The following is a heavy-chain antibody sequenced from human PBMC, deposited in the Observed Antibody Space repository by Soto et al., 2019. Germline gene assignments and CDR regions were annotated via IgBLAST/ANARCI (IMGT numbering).Heavy chain of an antibody. Sequence: QVQLVQSGAEVKKPGSSVKVSCKASGGTFSSYAISWVRQAPGQGLEWMGGIIPIFGTANYAQKFQGRVTITADESTSTAYMELSSLRSDDTAVYYCARDRENSGTYGMDVWGQGTTVTVSS. V-gene: IGHV1-69*12. D-gene: IGHD1-1*01. CDR3: ARDRENSGTYGMDV. CDR2: IIPIFGTA. CDR1: GGTFSSYA. J-gene: IGHJ6*02.